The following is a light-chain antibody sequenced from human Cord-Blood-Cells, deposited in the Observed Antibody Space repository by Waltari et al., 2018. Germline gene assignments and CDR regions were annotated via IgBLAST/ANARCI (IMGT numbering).Light chain of an antibody. CDR3: MIWHSSAWV. J-gene: IGLJ3*02. CDR2: YKSDSGK. CDR1: SGINVGTYR. Sequence: QAVLTQPASLSASPGASASLTCTLRSGINVGTYRIYWYQPKPGSPPKYLLRYKSDSGKRQGSGVPSRFSGSKDASANAGILLICGLQSEDEADYYCMIWHSSAWVFGGGTKLTVL. V-gene: IGLV5-45*01.